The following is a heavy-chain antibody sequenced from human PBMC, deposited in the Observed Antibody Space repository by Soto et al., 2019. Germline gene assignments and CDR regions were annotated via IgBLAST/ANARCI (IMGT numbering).Heavy chain of an antibody. Sequence: QVQLVQSGAEVKKPGASVKVSCKASGYTFTSYAMHWVRQAPGQRLEWMGWINAGNGNTKYSQKFQGRVTITRDTSASTAYRELSSLRSEDTAVYYCARGYCSSTSCSYYFDYWGQGTLVTVSS. J-gene: IGHJ4*02. V-gene: IGHV1-3*01. CDR3: ARGYCSSTSCSYYFDY. D-gene: IGHD2-2*01. CDR1: GYTFTSYA. CDR2: INAGNGNT.